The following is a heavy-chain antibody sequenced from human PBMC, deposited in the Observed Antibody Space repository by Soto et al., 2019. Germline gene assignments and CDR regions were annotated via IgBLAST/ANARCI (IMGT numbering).Heavy chain of an antibody. J-gene: IGHJ4*02. V-gene: IGHV3-72*01. D-gene: IGHD3-10*01. CDR1: GFTFSDHY. CDR3: TRARRGRSRASAY. Sequence: EVQLVESGGGLVQPEGSLRLSCAASGFTFSDHYMDWVRQAPGKGLEWVCRIKNKANRYTTEYAGPVKGTVIISRDESKNSVFLRMRRLKADDTPVYFCTRARRGRSRASAYWGQGILVTVSS. CDR2: IKNKANRYTT.